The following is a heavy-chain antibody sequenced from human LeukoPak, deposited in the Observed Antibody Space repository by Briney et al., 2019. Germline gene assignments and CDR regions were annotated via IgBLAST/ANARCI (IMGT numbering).Heavy chain of an antibody. D-gene: IGHD3-16*01. CDR3: VLSHYGMDV. Sequence: PGGSLRLSCAASGVTFSSYSMNWIRRAPGKGLEWVSYISISDNTISYADSVKGRFTISRDNAKNSLYLQMNSLRDEDTAVYYCVLSHYGMDVWGQGTTVTVSS. CDR1: GVTFSSYS. CDR2: ISISDNTI. V-gene: IGHV3-48*02. J-gene: IGHJ6*02.